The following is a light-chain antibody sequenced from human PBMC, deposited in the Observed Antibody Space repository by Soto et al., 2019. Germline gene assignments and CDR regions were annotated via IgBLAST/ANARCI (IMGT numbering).Light chain of an antibody. Sequence: DIQMTQSPSTLSASVGDRVTITCRASQSISSWLAWYQQKPGKAPKLLIYDASSLESGVPSRFGGSGSGTEFTLTISSLQPDDFATYYCQQYNSYSPSEITFGPGTKVDIK. CDR3: QQYNSYSPSEIT. CDR1: QSISSW. V-gene: IGKV1-5*01. J-gene: IGKJ3*01. CDR2: DAS.